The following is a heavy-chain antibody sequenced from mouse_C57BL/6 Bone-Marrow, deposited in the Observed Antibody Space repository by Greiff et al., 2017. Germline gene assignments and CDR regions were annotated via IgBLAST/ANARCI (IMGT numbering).Heavy chain of an antibody. CDR1: GFNIKDDY. J-gene: IGHJ2*01. V-gene: IGHV14-4*01. D-gene: IGHD1-1*01. CDR3: TPVYYYGSSYDY. CDR2: IDPENGDT. Sequence: VQLQQSGAELVRPGASVKLSCTASGFNIKDDYMHWVQQRPEQGLEWIGWIDPENGDTEYASKFQGRATITADTSSNTAYLQLSSLTSEDTAVYYCTPVYYYGSSYDYWGQGTTLTVSS.